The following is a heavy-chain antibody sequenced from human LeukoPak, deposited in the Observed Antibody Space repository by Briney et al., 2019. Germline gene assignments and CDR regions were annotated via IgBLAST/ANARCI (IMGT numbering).Heavy chain of an antibody. CDR3: ARSLHYGDYAGWFDP. CDR2: IYYSGST. V-gene: IGHV4-39*07. CDR1: GGSISSSSYY. D-gene: IGHD4-17*01. Sequence: SETLSLTCTVSGGSISSSSYYWGWIRQPPGKGLEWIGSIYYSGSTYYNPSLKSRVTISVDTSKNQFSLKLSSVTAADTAVYYCARSLHYGDYAGWFDPWGQGTLVTVSS. J-gene: IGHJ5*02.